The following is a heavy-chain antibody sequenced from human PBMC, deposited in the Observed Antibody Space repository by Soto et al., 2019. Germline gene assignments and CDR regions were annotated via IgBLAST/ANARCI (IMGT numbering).Heavy chain of an antibody. V-gene: IGHV4-34*01. D-gene: IGHD2-2*01. CDR1: GGSFSGYY. CDR3: AREDIVVVPAANSQGYNWFDP. Sequence: SETLSLTCAVYGGSFSGYYWSWIRQPPGKGLEWIGEINHSGSTNYNPSLKSRVTISVDTSKNQFSLKLSSVTAADTAVYYCAREDIVVVPAANSQGYNWFDPWGQGTLVTVSS. CDR2: INHSGST. J-gene: IGHJ5*02.